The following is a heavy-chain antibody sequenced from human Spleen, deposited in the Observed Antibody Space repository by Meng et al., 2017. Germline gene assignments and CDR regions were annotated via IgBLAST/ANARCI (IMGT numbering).Heavy chain of an antibody. J-gene: IGHJ4*02. CDR2: INYSGTT. D-gene: IGHD3-16*01. Sequence: QLQLQESGPGLVKPSEILSLTCTVSGASLSSRTYHWGWIRQPPGKGLEWIGSINYSGTTYYHSSLKSRVTISVGTSKMQFSLRLTSVTAADTAVYFCARRVHDGRHYHYFDYWGQGALVTVSS. CDR3: ARRVHDGRHYHYFDY. V-gene: IGHV4-39*01. CDR1: GASLSSRTYH.